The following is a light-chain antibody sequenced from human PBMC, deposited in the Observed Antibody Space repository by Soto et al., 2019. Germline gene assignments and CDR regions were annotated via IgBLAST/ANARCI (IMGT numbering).Light chain of an antibody. CDR1: QSVSSSY. CDR2: GAS. J-gene: IGKJ1*01. Sequence: EIVLTQSPGTLSLSPGERATLSCRASQSVSSSYLAWYQQKPGQAPRLLIYGASSRATGIPDRFSGSGSGKDFTLTISRLEPEDVAVYYCQQYGSSRTFGQGTKVEIK. V-gene: IGKV3-20*01. CDR3: QQYGSSRT.